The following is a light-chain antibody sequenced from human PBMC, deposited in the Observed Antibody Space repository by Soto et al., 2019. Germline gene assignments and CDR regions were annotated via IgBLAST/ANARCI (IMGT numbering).Light chain of an antibody. Sequence: EIVMTQSPATLSVSAGERATLSCRARQSVRSNLAWYQQKPCQAPRLLIYGASTRATGIPARFGGSGSGTEFTLTISSLQPEDFATYYCQQSYSNPRTFGQGTRLEIK. CDR3: QQSYSNPRT. CDR2: GAS. CDR1: QSVRSN. V-gene: IGKV3-15*01. J-gene: IGKJ5*01.